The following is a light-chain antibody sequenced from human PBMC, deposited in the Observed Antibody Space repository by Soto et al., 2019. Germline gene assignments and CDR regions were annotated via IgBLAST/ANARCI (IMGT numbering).Light chain of an antibody. V-gene: IGKV1-5*01. CDR2: DAS. J-gene: IGKJ1*01. CDR3: QQYNDYLWT. CDR1: QSISSW. Sequence: DIQMTQSPSTLSASVGDRVTITCRASQSISSWLAWYQQKPGKAPKLLIYDASSLESGGPSRFSGNGSGTEFTLTISSLPPDDFATYSCQQYNDYLWTFGQGTKVEIK.